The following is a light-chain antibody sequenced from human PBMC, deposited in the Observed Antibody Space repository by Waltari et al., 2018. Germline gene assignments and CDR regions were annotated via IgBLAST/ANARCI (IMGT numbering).Light chain of an antibody. V-gene: IGLV2-14*01. CDR1: SHVVDYTP. CDR3: SSYTSSNTVV. J-gene: IGLJ3*02. CDR2: YVT. Sequence: QSALTQPASVSRSPGQSTPLSSTRTSHVVDYTPVSWDQQHPGKAPKLMIYYVTKRPSGVSNRFSGSKSGNTASLTISGLQAEDEADYHCSSYTSSNTVVFGGGTKLTVL.